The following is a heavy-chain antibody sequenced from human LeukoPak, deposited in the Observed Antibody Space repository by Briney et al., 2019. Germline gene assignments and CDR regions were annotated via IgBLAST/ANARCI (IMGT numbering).Heavy chain of an antibody. J-gene: IGHJ6*02. Sequence: SETLSLTCTVSGGSISSYYWSWIRQPPGKGLEWIGYIYYSGSTNYNPSLKSRVTISVDTSKNQFSLKLSSVTAADTAAYYCAGDVYSLYGMDVWGQGTTVTVSS. CDR3: AGDVYSLYGMDV. CDR2: IYYSGST. V-gene: IGHV4-59*01. CDR1: GGSISSYY. D-gene: IGHD2-8*01.